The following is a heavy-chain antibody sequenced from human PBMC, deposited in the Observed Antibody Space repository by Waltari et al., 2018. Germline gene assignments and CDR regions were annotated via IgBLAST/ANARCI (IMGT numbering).Heavy chain of an antibody. Sequence: QVQLQESGPGLVKPSETLSLTCTVSGGSISSYYWSWIRQPAGQGLEWIGRIYTSGSTNYNPSLKSRVTMSVDTSKNQFSLKLSSVTAADTAVYYCARVKLGYCSSTSCYKVGYYFDYWGQGTLVTVSS. CDR1: GGSISSYY. J-gene: IGHJ4*02. CDR2: IYTSGST. CDR3: ARVKLGYCSSTSCYKVGYYFDY. V-gene: IGHV4-4*07. D-gene: IGHD2-2*02.